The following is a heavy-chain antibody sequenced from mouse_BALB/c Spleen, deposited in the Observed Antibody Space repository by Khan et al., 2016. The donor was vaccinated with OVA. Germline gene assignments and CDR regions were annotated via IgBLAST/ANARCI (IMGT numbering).Heavy chain of an antibody. V-gene: IGHV5-6*01. Sequence: EVELVESGGDLVKPGGSLKLSCAASGFTFSTFAMSWVRQTPDKRLEWVATISTAGDYIYYPDSVKGRFTISSDNAKNTLYLQMSSLRSEDTAMYYCARHNYGPVAYWGQGTLVTVSA. J-gene: IGHJ3*01. D-gene: IGHD1-1*01. CDR2: ISTAGDYI. CDR3: ARHNYGPVAY. CDR1: GFTFSTFA.